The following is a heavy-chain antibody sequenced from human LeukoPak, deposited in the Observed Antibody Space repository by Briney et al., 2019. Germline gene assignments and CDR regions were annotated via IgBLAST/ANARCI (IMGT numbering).Heavy chain of an antibody. D-gene: IGHD3-22*01. CDR1: GGSISSYY. J-gene: IGHJ4*02. V-gene: IGHV4-59*01. Sequence: SETLPLTCTVSGGSISSYYWNWIRQPPGKGLEWIGRVFYSGSTNYNPSLKSRVTTSVDTSKNQFSLKLSSVTAADTAVYYCARGGYDSSGYHDNYFDYWGQGTLVTVSS. CDR2: VFYSGST. CDR3: ARGGYDSSGYHDNYFDY.